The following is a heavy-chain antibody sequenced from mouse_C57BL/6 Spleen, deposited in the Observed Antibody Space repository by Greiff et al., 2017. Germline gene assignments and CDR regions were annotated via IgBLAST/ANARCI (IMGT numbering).Heavy chain of an antibody. CDR2: FYPGSGSI. CDR1: GYTFTEYT. D-gene: IGHD2-4*01. Sequence: ESGAELVKPGASVKLSCKASGYTFTEYTIHWVKQRSGQGLEWIGWFYPGSGSIKYNEKFKDKATLTADKSSSTVYMELSRLTSEDAAVYFCARRDYEDWYFDVWGTGTTVTVSS. J-gene: IGHJ1*03. CDR3: ARRDYEDWYFDV. V-gene: IGHV1-62-2*01.